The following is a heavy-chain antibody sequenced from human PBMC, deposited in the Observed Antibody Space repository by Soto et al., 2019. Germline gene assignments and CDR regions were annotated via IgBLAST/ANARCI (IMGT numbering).Heavy chain of an antibody. D-gene: IGHD3-10*01. CDR2: ISGSGGST. J-gene: IGHJ4*02. CDR3: AKTRPRITMVRGVPDY. CDR1: GFTFSSYA. Sequence: LRLSCAASGFTFSSYAMSWVRQAPGKGLEWVSAISGSGGSTYYADSVKGRFTISRDNSKNTLYLQMNSLRAEDTAVYYCAKTRPRITMVRGVPDYWGQGTLVTVSS. V-gene: IGHV3-23*01.